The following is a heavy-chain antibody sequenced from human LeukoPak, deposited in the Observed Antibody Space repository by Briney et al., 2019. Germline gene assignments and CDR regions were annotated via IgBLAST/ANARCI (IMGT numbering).Heavy chain of an antibody. Sequence: PGGSLRLSCAASGFTFSYYSMSWVRQAPGKGLEWVSDITGSAGSTHYADSVKGRFTISRDNTKNTLYLQMNSLRAEDTAIYYCAKSSYYDSSGYYREYYFDYWGQGTLVTVSS. J-gene: IGHJ4*02. V-gene: IGHV3-23*01. D-gene: IGHD3-22*01. CDR2: ITGSAGST. CDR3: AKSSYYDSSGYYREYYFDY. CDR1: GFTFSYYS.